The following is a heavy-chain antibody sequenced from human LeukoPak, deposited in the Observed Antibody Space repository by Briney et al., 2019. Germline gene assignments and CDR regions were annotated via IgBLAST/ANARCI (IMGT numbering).Heavy chain of an antibody. V-gene: IGHV3-15*01. D-gene: IGHD3-3*01. CDR1: VFTFSNAW. J-gene: IGHJ4*02. CDR2: IKSKTDGGTT. Sequence: GGSLRLSCAASVFTFSNAWMSWVRQAPGKGREWVGRIKSKTDGGTTDYAAPVKGRFTISRDDSKNTLYLQMTSLKPEDTAVYYCTTDLVSGYSYWGQGTLVTVSS. CDR3: TTDLVSGYSY.